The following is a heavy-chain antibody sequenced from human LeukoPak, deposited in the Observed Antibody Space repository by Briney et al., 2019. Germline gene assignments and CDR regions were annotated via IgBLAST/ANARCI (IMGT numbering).Heavy chain of an antibody. J-gene: IGHJ5*02. CDR1: GGSISSSSYY. V-gene: IGHV4-39*01. CDR2: IYYSGST. CDR3: ARHAKVADNWFDP. D-gene: IGHD6-19*01. Sequence: SETLSLTCTVSGGSISSSSYYWGWIRQPPGNGLEWIGSIYYSGSTYYNPSLKSRVTISVDTSKNQFSLKLSSVTAADTAVYYCARHAKVADNWFDPWGQGTLVTVSS.